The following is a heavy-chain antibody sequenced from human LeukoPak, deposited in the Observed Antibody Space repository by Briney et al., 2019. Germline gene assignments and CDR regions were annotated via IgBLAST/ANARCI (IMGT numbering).Heavy chain of an antibody. D-gene: IGHD3-3*01. CDR3: ARGPYYDFWSGSRYNWFDP. CDR2: IYTSGST. CDR1: GGSISSYY. V-gene: IGHV4-4*07. Sequence: TSSETLSLTCTVSGGSISSYYWSWIRQPAGKGLEWIGRIYTSGSTNYNPSLKSRVTMSVDTSKNQFSLKLSSVTAADTAVYYCARGPYYDFWSGSRYNWFDPWGQGTLVTVSS. J-gene: IGHJ5*02.